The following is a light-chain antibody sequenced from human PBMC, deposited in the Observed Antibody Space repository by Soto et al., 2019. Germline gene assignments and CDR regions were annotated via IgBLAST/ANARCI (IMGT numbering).Light chain of an antibody. CDR2: RAS. J-gene: IGKJ1*01. CDR1: HYVYSN. Sequence: EIVMTQSPATLSVSPGERATLSCTAIHYVYSNVACFQQRPGQAPRLLIYRASTRATGTPARFSGSGSGTEFTLTITRLQSEDFALYYCQQYDXLWTCGLGTKV. V-gene: IGKV3-15*01. CDR3: QQYDXLWT.